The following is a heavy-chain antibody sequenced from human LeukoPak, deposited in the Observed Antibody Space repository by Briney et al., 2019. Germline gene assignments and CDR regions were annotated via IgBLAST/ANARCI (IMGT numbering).Heavy chain of an antibody. J-gene: IGHJ6*02. V-gene: IGHV4-34*01. CDR1: GGSFSGYY. D-gene: IGHD6-13*01. CDR3: ARVVPETGTTYSSSWYGMDV. CDR2: INHSGST. Sequence: SETLSLTCAVYGGSFSGYYWSWIRQPPGKGLEWIGEINHSGSTNYNPSLKSRVTISADTSKNQFSLKLSSVTAADTAVYYCARVVPETGTTYSSSWYGMDVWGQGTTVTVSS.